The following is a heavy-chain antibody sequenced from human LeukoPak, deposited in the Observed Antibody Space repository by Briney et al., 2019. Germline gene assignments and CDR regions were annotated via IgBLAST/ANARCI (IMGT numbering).Heavy chain of an antibody. CDR2: ISAYNGNT. CDR1: GYTFISYG. Sequence: EASVKVSCKASGYTFISYGITWVRQAPGQGLEWMGWISAYNGNTNYAQKLQGRVTMTTDTSTSTAYMELRSLRSDDTAVYYCARGPSITTTGYDGGDEFDYWGQGTLVTVSS. J-gene: IGHJ4*02. CDR3: ARGPSITTTGYDGGDEFDY. V-gene: IGHV1-18*01. D-gene: IGHD5-12*01.